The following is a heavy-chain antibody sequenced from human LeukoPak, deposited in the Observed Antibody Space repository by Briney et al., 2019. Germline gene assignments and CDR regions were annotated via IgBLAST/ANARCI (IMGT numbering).Heavy chain of an antibody. J-gene: IGHJ3*02. CDR1: GYSFSNYW. Sequence: GESLKISCKGSGYSFSNYWIGWVRQMPGKGLEWMGIICPSDSDTRYSPSFQGQVSISADKSISTAYLQWSSLKASDTAMYYCARPQVPSDYDPIIDAFDIWGQGTMVTVSS. V-gene: IGHV5-51*01. CDR2: ICPSDSDT. D-gene: IGHD3-22*01. CDR3: ARPQVPSDYDPIIDAFDI.